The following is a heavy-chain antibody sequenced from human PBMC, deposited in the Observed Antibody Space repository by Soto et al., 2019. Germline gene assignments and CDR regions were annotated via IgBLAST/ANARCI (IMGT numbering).Heavy chain of an antibody. D-gene: IGHD6-19*01. CDR2: INHSGST. J-gene: IGHJ4*02. CDR3: ARARYSSGWSPFDY. CDR1: GGSFSGYY. V-gene: IGHV4-34*01. Sequence: PSETLSLTCAVYGGSFSGYYWSWIRQPPGKGLEWIGEINHSGSTNYNPSLKSRVTISVDTSKNQFSLKLSSVTAADTAVYYCARARYSSGWSPFDYWGQGTLVTVSS.